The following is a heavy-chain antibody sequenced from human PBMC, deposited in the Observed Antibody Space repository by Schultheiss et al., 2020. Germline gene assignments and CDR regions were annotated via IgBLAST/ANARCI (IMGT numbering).Heavy chain of an antibody. V-gene: IGHV3-72*01. CDR1: GFTLSDHY. J-gene: IGHJ4*02. CDR2: TRDKTYSYTT. CDR3: ARGKREYCSGNRCYDFDY. Sequence: GGSLRLSCAASGFTLSDHYMDWIRQTPGRGLEWVGRTRDKTYSYTTEYAASVKGRFTISRDDSKSSLYLQMNSLKTEDSAVYYCARGKREYCSGNRCYDFDYWSQGTQVTVSS. D-gene: IGHD2-15*01.